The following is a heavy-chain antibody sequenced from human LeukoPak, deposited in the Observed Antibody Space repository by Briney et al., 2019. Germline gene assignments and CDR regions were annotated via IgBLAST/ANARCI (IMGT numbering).Heavy chain of an antibody. Sequence: GSSVKVSCKASGGTFSSYPISWVRQAPGQGLEWMGRIIPIFGIANYAQKFQGRVTITADKSTSTAYMELSSLRSEDTAVYYCARVGTTARKYSWFDPWGQGTLVTVSS. V-gene: IGHV1-69*04. CDR2: IIPIFGIA. CDR3: ARVGTTARKYSWFDP. D-gene: IGHD1-1*01. CDR1: GGTFSSYP. J-gene: IGHJ5*02.